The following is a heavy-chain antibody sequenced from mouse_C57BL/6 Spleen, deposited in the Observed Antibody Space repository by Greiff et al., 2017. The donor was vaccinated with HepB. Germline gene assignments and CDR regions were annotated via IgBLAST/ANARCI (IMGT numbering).Heavy chain of an antibody. CDR2: ISGGGGNT. CDR1: GFTFSSYT. Sequence: EVHLVESGGGLVKPGGSLKLSCAASGFTFSSYTMSWVRQTPEKRLEWVATISGGGGNTYYPDSVKGRFTISRDNAKNTLYLQMSSLRSEDTALYYCARHHCGSSSFAYWGQGTLVTVSA. D-gene: IGHD1-1*01. J-gene: IGHJ3*01. V-gene: IGHV5-9*01. CDR3: ARHHCGSSSFAY.